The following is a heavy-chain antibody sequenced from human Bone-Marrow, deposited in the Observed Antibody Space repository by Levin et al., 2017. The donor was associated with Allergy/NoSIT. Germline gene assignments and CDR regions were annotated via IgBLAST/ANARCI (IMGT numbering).Heavy chain of an antibody. CDR2: IRGSGESA. V-gene: IGHV3-23*01. CDR3: AKGPAGLTYNNGLDV. Sequence: PGGSLRLSSEASGVTFSNNAMTWVRQAPGKGLEWVSNIRGSGESAFYADSVKGRFTISRDNSKNTVYLQMNSLRAEETGICFWAKGPAGLTYNNGLDVWGQGTTVTVSS. J-gene: IGHJ6*02. CDR1: GVTFSNNA. D-gene: IGHD1-1*01.